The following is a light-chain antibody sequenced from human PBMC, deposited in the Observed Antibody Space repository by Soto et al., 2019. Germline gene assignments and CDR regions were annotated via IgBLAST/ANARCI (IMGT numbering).Light chain of an antibody. J-gene: IGKJ1*01. Sequence: IQMTQFPSTLSASVGDRVTITCRASHSISYWLAWYQQKPGKAPKLLIYDASNLESGVPSRFSGSGSGTEFTLTISSLQPDDFATYYCQQYENYWAFGLGTTVEVK. CDR1: HSISYW. V-gene: IGKV1-5*01. CDR2: DAS. CDR3: QQYENYWA.